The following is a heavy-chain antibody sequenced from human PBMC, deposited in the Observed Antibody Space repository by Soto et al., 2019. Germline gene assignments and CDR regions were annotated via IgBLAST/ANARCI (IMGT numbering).Heavy chain of an antibody. V-gene: IGHV4-61*01. CDR3: ARDLIMTTVTTTGHYGMDV. Sequence: QVQLQESGPGLVKPSETLSLTCTVSGGSVSSGSYYWSWIRQPPGKGLEWIGYIYYSGSTNYNPSLKSRVTISVDTSKNQFSLKLSSVTAADTAVYYCARDLIMTTVTTTGHYGMDVWGQGTTVTVSS. D-gene: IGHD4-4*01. CDR2: IYYSGST. J-gene: IGHJ6*02. CDR1: GGSVSSGSYY.